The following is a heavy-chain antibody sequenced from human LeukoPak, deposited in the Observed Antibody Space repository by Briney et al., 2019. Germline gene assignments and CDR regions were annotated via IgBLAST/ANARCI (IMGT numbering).Heavy chain of an antibody. J-gene: IGHJ6*02. CDR2: INHSGST. Sequence: SETLSLTCAVYGGSFSGYYWSWIRQPPGKGLEWIGEINHSGSTNYNPSLKSRVTISVDTSKNQFSLKLSSVTAADTAVYYCARDDLGYCSSTSCFYYGMDVWGQGTTVTVSS. D-gene: IGHD2-2*01. V-gene: IGHV4-34*01. CDR3: ARDDLGYCSSTSCFYYGMDV. CDR1: GGSFSGYY.